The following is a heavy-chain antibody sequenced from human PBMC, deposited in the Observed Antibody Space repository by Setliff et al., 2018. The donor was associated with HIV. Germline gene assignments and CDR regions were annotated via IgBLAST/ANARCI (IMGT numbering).Heavy chain of an antibody. D-gene: IGHD3-22*01. J-gene: IGHJ1*01. Sequence: PGGSLRLSCAASGFTFSSYSMNWVRQAPGKGLEWVSAISGGGGRTYYADSVKGRLTISRDNSKNTLYLQVNGLRAEDTAVYYCAKGETSAYFEYFQNWGQGTLVTVSS. V-gene: IGHV3-23*01. CDR1: GFTFSSYS. CDR3: AKGETSAYFEYFQN. CDR2: ISGGGGRT.